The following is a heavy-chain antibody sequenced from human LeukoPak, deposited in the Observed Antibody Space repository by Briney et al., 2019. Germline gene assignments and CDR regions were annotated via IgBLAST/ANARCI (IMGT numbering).Heavy chain of an antibody. V-gene: IGHV3-30*18. CDR2: ISYDGSNK. D-gene: IGHD6-19*01. CDR3: AKDSGIAVTAVGWFDP. Sequence: GGSLRLSCTASGFTFSRYGMHWVRQAPGKGLEWVAVISYDGSNKYYADSVKGRFTISRDNSKNTLYLQMNSLRVEDTAVYYCAKDSGIAVTAVGWFDPWGQGTLVTVSS. CDR1: GFTFSRYG. J-gene: IGHJ5*02.